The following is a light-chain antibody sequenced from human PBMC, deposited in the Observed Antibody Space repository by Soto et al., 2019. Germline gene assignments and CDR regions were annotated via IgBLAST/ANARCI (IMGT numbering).Light chain of an antibody. Sequence: DIQMTQSPSSLSASIGDRVTITCRASQSISTYLNWFQHKPGKAPNLLIYAASSLQGGVPSRFRRSGSGTDFSLTISSLQAEDFATYYCQQSYSSAGTFGQGKRLEI. J-gene: IGKJ2*02. V-gene: IGKV1-39*01. CDR2: AAS. CDR3: QQSYSSAGT. CDR1: QSISTY.